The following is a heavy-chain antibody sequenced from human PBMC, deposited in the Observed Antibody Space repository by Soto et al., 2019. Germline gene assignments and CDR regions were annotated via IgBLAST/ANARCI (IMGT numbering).Heavy chain of an antibody. Sequence: GHLVQSEAEVKKSGASVKVSCKASGYTFTRYGISWVRQAPGQGLEWMGWISGYNGDKNYAREFQGRVSMTIDTSTTTAYMELRSLTSDDTAVYYCAKNGQPPYYYYGLDVWGQGTKVTVSS. CDR1: GYTFTRYG. CDR3: AKNGQPPYYYYGLDV. J-gene: IGHJ6*02. V-gene: IGHV1-18*01. D-gene: IGHD2-8*01. CDR2: ISGYNGDK.